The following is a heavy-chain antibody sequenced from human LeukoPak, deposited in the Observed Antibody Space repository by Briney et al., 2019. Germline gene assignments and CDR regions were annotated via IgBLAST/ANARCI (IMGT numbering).Heavy chain of an antibody. CDR1: GGTFSSYA. D-gene: IGHD3-9*01. V-gene: IGHV1-69*06. Sequence: ASVKVSCKASGGTFSSYAISWVRQAPGQGLEWMGGIIPIFGTANYAQKSQGRVTITADKSTSTAYMELSSLRSEDTAVYYCARGRQLRYFDWLLSPEDWGQGTLVTVSS. CDR2: IIPIFGTA. J-gene: IGHJ4*02. CDR3: ARGRQLRYFDWLLSPED.